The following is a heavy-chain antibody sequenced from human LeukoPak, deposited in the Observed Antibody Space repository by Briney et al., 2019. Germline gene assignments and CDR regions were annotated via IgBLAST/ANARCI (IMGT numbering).Heavy chain of an antibody. CDR2: ISGDGVSP. J-gene: IGHJ4*02. Sequence: PGGSLRLSCSASGFTFNNYALTWVRQTPGKGLECVSAISGDGVSPYYADSVRGRFTISRDNAKNSLYLQMNSLRAEDTAVYYCARALGVPGSGYYSPPLGYWGQGTLVTVSS. D-gene: IGHD3-22*01. CDR1: GFTFNNYA. V-gene: IGHV3-23*01. CDR3: ARALGVPGSGYYSPPLGY.